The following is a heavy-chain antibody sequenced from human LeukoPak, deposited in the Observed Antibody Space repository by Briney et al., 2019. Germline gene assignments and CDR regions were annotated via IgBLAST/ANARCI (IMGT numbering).Heavy chain of an antibody. D-gene: IGHD6-13*01. J-gene: IGHJ3*02. CDR3: ARTSSSWPRYAFDI. Sequence: GGSLRLSCAASGFTFSSYAMSWVRQAPGKGLEWVSVIYSGGSTYYADSVKGRFTISRDNSKNTLYLQMNSLRAEDTAVYYCARTSSSWPRYAFDIWGQGTMVTVSS. V-gene: IGHV3-53*01. CDR1: GFTFSSYA. CDR2: IYSGGST.